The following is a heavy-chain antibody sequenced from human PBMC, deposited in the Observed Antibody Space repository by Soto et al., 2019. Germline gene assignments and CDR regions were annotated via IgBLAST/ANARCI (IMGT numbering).Heavy chain of an antibody. CDR1: GFKFSDNA. V-gene: IGHV3-23*01. CDR3: AQCPSPFGGCERVDY. D-gene: IGHD1-26*01. J-gene: IGHJ4*02. Sequence: EVQLLDSGGGWVQPGGSLRLSCAASGFKFSDNAMSWVRQAPGKGLEWVAAISGYGAITYYVESVQGRFTISRDNPQSTLHLQMSSLRAEDTAVYYCAQCPSPFGGCERVDYWGQGTLVTVSS. CDR2: ISGYGAIT.